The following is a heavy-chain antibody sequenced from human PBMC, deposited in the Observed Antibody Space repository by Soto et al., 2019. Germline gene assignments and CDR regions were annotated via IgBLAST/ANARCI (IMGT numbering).Heavy chain of an antibody. V-gene: IGHV4-59*01. J-gene: IGHJ6*02. CDR2: IYYSGST. CDR3: ARDGSTVTPYYYGMDV. Sequence: SETLSLTCTVSGGSINSYYWSWIRQPPGKGLEWIGYIYYSGSTNYNPSLKSRVTISVDTSKNQFSLKLSSVTAADTAVYYCARDGSTVTPYYYGMDVWGQGTTVTVSS. D-gene: IGHD4-17*01. CDR1: GGSINSYY.